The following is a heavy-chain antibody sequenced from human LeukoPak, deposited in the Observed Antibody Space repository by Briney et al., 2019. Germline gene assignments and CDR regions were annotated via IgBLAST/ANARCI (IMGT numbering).Heavy chain of an antibody. CDR3: ARRDYYDSSGYYYIFDY. V-gene: IGHV5-51*01. CDR1: GFTFSSYW. D-gene: IGHD3-22*01. J-gene: IGHJ4*02. Sequence: GGSLRLSCAASGFTFSSYWMSWVRQAPGKGLEWVGIIYPGDSDTRYSPSFQGQVTISADKSISTAYLQWSSLQASDTAMYYCARRDYYDSSGYYYIFDYWGQGTLVTVSS. CDR2: IYPGDSDT.